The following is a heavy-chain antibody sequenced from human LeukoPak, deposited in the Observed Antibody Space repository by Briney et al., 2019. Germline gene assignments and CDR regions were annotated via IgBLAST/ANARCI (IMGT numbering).Heavy chain of an antibody. CDR2: IKQDGSEK. Sequence: PGGSLRLSCAASGFTFSNYGMTWVRQAPGKGLEWVANIKQDGSEKYYVDSVKGRFTISRDNAKNSLYLQMSSLRAEDMAVYYCARGHVWFDPWGQGTLVTVSS. CDR3: ARGHVWFDP. V-gene: IGHV3-7*05. J-gene: IGHJ5*02. CDR1: GFTFSNYG.